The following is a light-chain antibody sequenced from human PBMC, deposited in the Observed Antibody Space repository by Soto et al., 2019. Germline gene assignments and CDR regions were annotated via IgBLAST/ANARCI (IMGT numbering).Light chain of an antibody. CDR2: LGS. CDR1: QSLLHSNGYNY. J-gene: IGKJ5*01. Sequence: DIVMTQSPLSLTVTPGEPASISCRSSQSLLHSNGYNYLDWYLQKPGQSPQLLIYLGSNRSSGVPDRFSGSGSGTDFTLKISRVEAEDVGVYYCMQALQTRPITFGQGTRLEIK. V-gene: IGKV2-28*01. CDR3: MQALQTRPIT.